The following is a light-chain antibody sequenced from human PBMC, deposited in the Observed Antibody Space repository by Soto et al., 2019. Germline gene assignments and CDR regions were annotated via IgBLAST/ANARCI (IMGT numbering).Light chain of an antibody. CDR3: QQSSNWQGT. CDR1: QSVSTY. V-gene: IGKV3-11*01. J-gene: IGKJ1*01. Sequence: EIVLTQSPATLSLSPGERATLSCRASQSVSTYLAWYQQKAGRPPRLLIYDASKRAHGITARFSGSGSGTDFTLTISSLEPEDFAVYYCQQSSNWQGTFGRGTKVDIK. CDR2: DAS.